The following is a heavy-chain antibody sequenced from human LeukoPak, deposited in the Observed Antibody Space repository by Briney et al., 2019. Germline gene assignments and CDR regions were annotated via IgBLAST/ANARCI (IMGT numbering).Heavy chain of an antibody. CDR2: IIPIFGTA. D-gene: IGHD2-2*01. V-gene: IGHV1-69*05. J-gene: IGHJ6*02. CDR3: ARLKCISTTCPSRYVMDV. CDR1: GGTFSSYA. Sequence: ASVKVSCKASGGTFSSYAISWVRQAPGQGLEWMGGIIPIFGTANYAQKFQGRVTITTDESTSTAYMELSSLRSADTAVYYCARLKCISTTCPSRYVMDVWGQGTTVTVSS.